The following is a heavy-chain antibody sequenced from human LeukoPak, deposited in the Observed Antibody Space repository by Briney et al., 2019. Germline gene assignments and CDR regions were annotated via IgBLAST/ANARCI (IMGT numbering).Heavy chain of an antibody. CDR2: IYYSGST. D-gene: IGHD6-13*01. J-gene: IGHJ4*02. CDR3: ARDRRVGSSLDY. Sequence: SETLSLTCTVSGGSISGYYWSWIRQPPGKGLDWIGYIYYSGSTNYNPSLKSRVTISVDTSKNQFSLKLSSVTAADTAVYYCARDRRVGSSLDYWGQGTLVTVSS. V-gene: IGHV4-59*01. CDR1: GGSISGYY.